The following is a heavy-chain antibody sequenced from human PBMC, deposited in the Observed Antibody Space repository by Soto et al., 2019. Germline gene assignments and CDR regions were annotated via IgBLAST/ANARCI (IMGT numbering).Heavy chain of an antibody. CDR2: ISGSGGTT. CDR3: AKRAAAGTGYYYSGMDV. CDR1: GFTFSSYA. Sequence: PGGSLRLSCAASGFTFSSYAMSWVRQAPGKGLEWVSAISGSGGTTYYADSVKGRFTISRDNSKNTLYLQMNSLRAEDTAVYYCAKRAAAGTGYYYSGMDVWGQGTTVTVS. V-gene: IGHV3-23*01. J-gene: IGHJ6*02. D-gene: IGHD6-13*01.